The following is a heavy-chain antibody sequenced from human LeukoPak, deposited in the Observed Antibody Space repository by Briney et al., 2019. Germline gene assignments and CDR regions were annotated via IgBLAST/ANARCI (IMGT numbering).Heavy chain of an antibody. CDR2: ITSSSNYI. V-gene: IGHV3-21*01. CDR1: GFTFSAYS. CDR3: AKDPRTAAAYYFDY. J-gene: IGHJ4*02. D-gene: IGHD6-13*01. Sequence: PGGSLRLSCAASGFTFSAYSMTWVRQAPGKGLEWVSSITSSSNYIYYADSLKGRFTISRDNSKNTLYLQMDSLRAEDTAVYFCAKDPRTAAAYYFDYWGQGILVTVSS.